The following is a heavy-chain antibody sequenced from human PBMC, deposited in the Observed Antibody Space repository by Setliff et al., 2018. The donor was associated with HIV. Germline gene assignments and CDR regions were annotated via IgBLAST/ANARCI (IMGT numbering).Heavy chain of an antibody. CDR1: GNSFISHY. J-gene: IGHJ4*02. V-gene: IGHV1-46*01. CDR3: ARVKWEPTGSDY. Sequence: ASVKVSCKASGNSFISHYIHWVRQVPGQGLDWMGIISPSDGSTVYTQKFQGRVTMTRDTSTSIVYMELSSLRSEDTAVYYCARVKWEPTGSDYWGQGTPVTVSS. CDR2: ISPSDGST. D-gene: IGHD1-26*01.